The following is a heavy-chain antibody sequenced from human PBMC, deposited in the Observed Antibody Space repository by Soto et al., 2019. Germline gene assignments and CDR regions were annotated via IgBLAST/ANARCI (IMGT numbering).Heavy chain of an antibody. D-gene: IGHD5-12*01. CDR1: GFTFSSYG. CDR3: AKEGTYGGSTDFYVGV. V-gene: IGHV3-30*18. CDR2: ISYDGSNK. Sequence: GGSLRLSCAASGFTFSSYGMHWVRQAPGKGLEWVAVISYDGSNKYYADSVKGRFTISRDNSKNTLYLQMNSLRAEDTAVYYCAKEGTYGGSTDFYVGVWGKGTRVTV. J-gene: IGHJ6*03.